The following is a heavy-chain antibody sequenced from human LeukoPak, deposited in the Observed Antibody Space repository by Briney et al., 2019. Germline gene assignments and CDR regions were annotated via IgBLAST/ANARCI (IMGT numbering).Heavy chain of an antibody. CDR1: GFTFDDYA. V-gene: IGHV3-9*01. Sequence: GGSLRLSCAASGFTFDDYAMHWVRHAPGKGLEWVSAISWNGGSIDYADSVKGRFTISRDNAKNSLYLQMNSLRAEDTALYYCAKVLCIAVAGTSFDYWGEGTLVTVSS. D-gene: IGHD6-19*01. CDR3: AKVLCIAVAGTSFDY. J-gene: IGHJ4*02. CDR2: ISWNGGSI.